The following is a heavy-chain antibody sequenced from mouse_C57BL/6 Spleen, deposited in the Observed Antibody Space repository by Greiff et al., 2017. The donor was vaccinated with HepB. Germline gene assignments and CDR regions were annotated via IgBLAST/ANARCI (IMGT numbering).Heavy chain of an antibody. CDR1: GYTFTDYY. CDR2: INPNNGGT. V-gene: IGHV1-26*01. Sequence: EVQLQQSGPELVKPGASVKISCKASGYTFTDYYMNWVKQSHGKSLEWIGDINPNNGGTSYNQKFKGKATLTVDKSSSTAYMELHSLTSEDSAVYYYARGHVNYDSHWYFDVWGTGTTVTVSS. D-gene: IGHD2-4*01. J-gene: IGHJ1*03. CDR3: ARGHVNYDSHWYFDV.